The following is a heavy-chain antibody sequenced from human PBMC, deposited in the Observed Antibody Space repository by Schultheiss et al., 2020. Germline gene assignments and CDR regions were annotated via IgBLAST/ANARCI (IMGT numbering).Heavy chain of an antibody. CDR1: GGSISSGGYY. CDR2: IYYSGST. D-gene: IGHD6-13*01. V-gene: IGHV4-31*03. J-gene: IGHJ4*02. Sequence: LRLSCTVSGGSISSGGYYWSWIRQHPGKGLEWIGYIYYSGSTYYNPSLKSRVTISVDTSKNQFSLKLSSVTAADTAVYYCARDGGAAAGTLWGQGTLVTVSS. CDR3: ARDGGAAAGTL.